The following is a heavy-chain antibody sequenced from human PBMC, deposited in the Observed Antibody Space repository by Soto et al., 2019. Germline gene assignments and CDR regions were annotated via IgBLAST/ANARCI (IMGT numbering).Heavy chain of an antibody. V-gene: IGHV1-69*02. J-gene: IGHJ4*02. CDR1: GGTFSSYT. D-gene: IGHD2-15*01. Sequence: SVKVSCKASGGTFSSYTISWVRQAPGQGLEWMGRIIPILGIANYAQKFQGRVTITADKSTSTAYMELSSLRSEDTAVYYCARAAGVVVAPRCFDYWGQGTLVTVSS. CDR3: ARAAGVVVAPRCFDY. CDR2: IIPILGIA.